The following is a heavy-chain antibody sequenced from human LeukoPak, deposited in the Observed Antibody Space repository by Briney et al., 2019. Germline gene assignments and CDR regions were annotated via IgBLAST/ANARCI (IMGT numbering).Heavy chain of an antibody. CDR1: GYSSTTYN. Sequence: GASVKVSCTASGYSSTTYNINWVRQAPGQGLEWMGGIIPIFGTANYAQKFQGRVTITADESTSTAYMELSSLRSEDTAVYYCARDPPIVVVIDAWVESYGMDVWGQGTTVTVSS. D-gene: IGHD3-22*01. J-gene: IGHJ6*02. CDR2: IIPIFGTA. CDR3: ARDPPIVVVIDAWVESYGMDV. V-gene: IGHV1-69*13.